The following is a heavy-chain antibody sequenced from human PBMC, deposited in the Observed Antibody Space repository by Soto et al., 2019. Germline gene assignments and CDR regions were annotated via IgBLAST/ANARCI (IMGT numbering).Heavy chain of an antibody. V-gene: IGHV4-30-2*01. CDR3: ARGTDTWFFAI. CDR2: IYHSGST. D-gene: IGHD3-9*01. J-gene: IGHJ2*01. CDR1: GGSISSGGYS. Sequence: PSETLSLTCAVSGGSISSGGYSWSWIRQPPGKGLEWIGYIYHSGSTYYNPSLKSRVTISVDRSKNQFSLKLSSVTAADTAVYYYARGTDTWFFAIWGRGTLVTVS.